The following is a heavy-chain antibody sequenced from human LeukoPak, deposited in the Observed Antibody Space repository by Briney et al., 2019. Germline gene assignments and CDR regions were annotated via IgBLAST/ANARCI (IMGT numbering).Heavy chain of an antibody. V-gene: IGHV3-30-3*01. CDR2: ISYDGSNR. CDR3: ARDKDIVVVPVAPAGWFDP. Sequence: GGSLRLSCAASGFTFSSYAMHWVRQAPGKGLEWVAVISYDGSNRYYADSVKGRFTISRDNSKNTLYLQMNSLRAEDTAVYYCARDKDIVVVPVAPAGWFDPWGQGTLVTVSS. CDR1: GFTFSSYA. D-gene: IGHD2-2*01. J-gene: IGHJ5*02.